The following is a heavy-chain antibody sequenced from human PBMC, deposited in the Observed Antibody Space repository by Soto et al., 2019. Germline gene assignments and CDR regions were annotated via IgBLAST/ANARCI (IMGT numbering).Heavy chain of an antibody. V-gene: IGHV1-18*01. CDR3: ARENDPYGCDL. CDR2: IGSGDT. CDR1: GYSFDSYA. J-gene: IGHJ3*01. Sequence: QVQLVQSGATQEKPGASVTVSCEAFGYSFDSYAYSWVRQAPGQGLEWMGRIGSGDTKYAQKLQGRVTMTTDTSTNTAYMELRSLRSDDTALYYCARENDPYGCDLWGQGTMVTVSS.